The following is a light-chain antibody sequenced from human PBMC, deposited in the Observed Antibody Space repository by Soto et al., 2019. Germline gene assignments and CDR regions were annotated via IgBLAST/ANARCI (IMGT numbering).Light chain of an antibody. CDR2: GAS. V-gene: IGKV3-20*01. Sequence: IVLAQSPGTLSLSPGERAILSRRASQSVSSSYLAWYQQKPRQAPRILIFGASSRATGITDRFSGGGSGTDLALTMSRLEPEEFAVYFCQQSAYSPPPFGPGTKGDIK. CDR1: QSVSSSY. J-gene: IGKJ3*01. CDR3: QQSAYSPPP.